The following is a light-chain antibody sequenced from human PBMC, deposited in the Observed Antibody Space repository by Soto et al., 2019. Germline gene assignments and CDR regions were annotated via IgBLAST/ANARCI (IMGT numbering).Light chain of an antibody. Sequence: EIVLTQSPGTLSLSPGERATLSCRASQSVSSSSLTWYQQKPGQAPRLLIYGASTRATGIPDRFSGSGSGTDYSLTISRLEPEDFAVYYCLQFDISPLYTFGQGNKVEIK. CDR2: GAS. V-gene: IGKV3-20*01. CDR1: QSVSSSS. J-gene: IGKJ2*01. CDR3: LQFDISPLYT.